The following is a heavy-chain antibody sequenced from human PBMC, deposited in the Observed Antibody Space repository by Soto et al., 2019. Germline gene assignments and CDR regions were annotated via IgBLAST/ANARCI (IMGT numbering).Heavy chain of an antibody. CDR3: VRGLTTVVTIIDY. D-gene: IGHD4-17*01. Sequence: SETLSLTCAVYGGSFSGYYWSWIRQPPGKGLEWIGEINHSGSTNYNPSLKSRVTISVDTSKNQFSLKLSSVTAADTAVYYCVRGLTTVVTIIDYWGQGTLVTVSS. CDR2: INHSGST. V-gene: IGHV4-34*01. CDR1: GGSFSGYY. J-gene: IGHJ4*02.